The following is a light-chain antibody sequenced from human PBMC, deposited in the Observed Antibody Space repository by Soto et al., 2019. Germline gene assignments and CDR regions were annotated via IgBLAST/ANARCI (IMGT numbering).Light chain of an antibody. Sequence: EIVLTQSPATLSLSPGERATLSCRASQSVGSSLAWYQQKPGQAPRLLIYDASNRATGIPARFSGSGSGTDFTLTISSLESEDFAVYYCLQRGDWPPLTFGQGTKVGIK. CDR2: DAS. J-gene: IGKJ1*01. CDR1: QSVGSS. CDR3: LQRGDWPPLT. V-gene: IGKV3-11*01.